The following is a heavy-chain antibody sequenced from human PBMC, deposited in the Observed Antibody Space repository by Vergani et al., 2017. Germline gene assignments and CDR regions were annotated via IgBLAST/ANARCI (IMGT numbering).Heavy chain of an antibody. D-gene: IGHD3-16*02. V-gene: IGHV1-3*01. Sequence: QVQLVQSGAEVKKPGASVKVSCKASGYTFTSYAMHWVRQAPGQRLEWMGWINAGNGNTKYSQKFQGRVTITRDTSASTAYMELSSLRSEDTAVYYCAREVFYDYVWGSYRLRGGYYFDYWGQGTLVTVSS. CDR3: AREVFYDYVWGSYRLRGGYYFDY. CDR2: INAGNGNT. J-gene: IGHJ4*02. CDR1: GYTFTSYA.